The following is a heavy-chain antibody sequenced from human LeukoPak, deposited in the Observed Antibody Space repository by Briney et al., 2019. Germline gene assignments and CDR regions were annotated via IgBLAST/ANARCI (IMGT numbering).Heavy chain of an antibody. J-gene: IGHJ4*02. Sequence: EASVKVSCKASGGTFSSYAISWVRQAPGQGLEWMGGIIPIFGTANYAQKFQGRVTITADESTSTAYMELSSLRSEDTAVYHCARSLTYYDSSGYLGPRWRVLDYWGQGTLVTVSS. CDR2: IIPIFGTA. CDR3: ARSLTYYDSSGYLGPRWRVLDY. V-gene: IGHV1-69*01. D-gene: IGHD3-22*01. CDR1: GGTFSSYA.